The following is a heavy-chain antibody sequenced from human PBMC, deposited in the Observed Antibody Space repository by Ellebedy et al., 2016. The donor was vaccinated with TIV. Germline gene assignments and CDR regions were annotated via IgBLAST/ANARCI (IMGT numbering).Heavy chain of an antibody. Sequence: SETLSLXXTVSGGSIGSYDWSWIRQPPEKALEWIGNIYNSGGTNYNPSLKSRVTISVDTSKNQFSLKLRSVTAADTAVYFCARLRQSRDRSHWYFDLWGRGTLVTVSS. CDR1: GGSIGSYD. CDR2: IYNSGGT. J-gene: IGHJ2*01. V-gene: IGHV4-59*13. D-gene: IGHD1-14*01. CDR3: ARLRQSRDRSHWYFDL.